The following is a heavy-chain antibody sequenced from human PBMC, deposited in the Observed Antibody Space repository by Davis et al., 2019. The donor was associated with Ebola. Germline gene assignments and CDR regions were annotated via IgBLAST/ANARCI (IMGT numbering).Heavy chain of an antibody. CDR2: IYPGDSDT. CDR1: GYNFTKYW. CDR3: ARHGDYGDYVPHDWFDP. V-gene: IGHV5-51*01. J-gene: IGHJ5*02. D-gene: IGHD4-17*01. Sequence: GESLKISCKGSGYNFTKYWIGWVRQMPGKGLEWMGIIYPGDSDTRYSPSFQGQVTISADKSISTAYLQWGSLKASDTAMYYCARHGDYGDYVPHDWFDPWGQGTLVTVSS.